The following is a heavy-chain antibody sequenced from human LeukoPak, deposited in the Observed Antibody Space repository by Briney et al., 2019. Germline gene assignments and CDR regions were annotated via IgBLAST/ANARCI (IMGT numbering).Heavy chain of an antibody. V-gene: IGHV3-43D*03. CDR3: ARDSQDCSASTCYFDY. J-gene: IGHJ4*02. D-gene: IGHD2-15*01. Sequence: GGSLRLSCAASGFTFDDYAMHWVRQSPGKGLQWVSFISWDSRSVYYADSVKGRFAISRDNNKKSVVLQMNSLTAEDTAFYYCARDSQDCSASTCYFDYWGQGTLVTVSA. CDR1: GFTFDDYA. CDR2: ISWDSRSV.